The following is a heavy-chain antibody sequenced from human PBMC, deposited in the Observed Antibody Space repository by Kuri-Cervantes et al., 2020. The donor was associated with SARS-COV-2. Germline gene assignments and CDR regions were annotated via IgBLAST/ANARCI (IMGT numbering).Heavy chain of an antibody. J-gene: IGHJ4*02. CDR1: GFNFSTTD. V-gene: IGHV3-30*18. D-gene: IGHD2-21*01. Sequence: GESLKISCVASGFNFSTTDMHWVRQAPGKGLEWVTFISSDGKNKKCMASGKGRFTISRDNSQNTLHLRMKSLRDEDTAIYYCAKDRAGVHDFWGQGTLVTVSS. CDR2: ISSDGKNK. CDR3: AKDRAGVHDF.